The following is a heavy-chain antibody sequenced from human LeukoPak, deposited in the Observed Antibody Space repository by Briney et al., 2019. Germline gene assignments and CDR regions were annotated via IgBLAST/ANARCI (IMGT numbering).Heavy chain of an antibody. D-gene: IGHD6-13*01. CDR2: IRYDGSNK. CDR3: AKDTLGYSSSWTLDY. CDR1: GFTFSNFG. V-gene: IGHV3-30*02. J-gene: IGHJ4*02. Sequence: GGSLRLSCAASGFTFSNFGMHWARQAPGKGLEWVAFIRYDGSNKYYADSVKGRFTISRDNSKNTLYLQMNSLRAEDTAVYYCAKDTLGYSSSWTLDYWGQGTLVTVSS.